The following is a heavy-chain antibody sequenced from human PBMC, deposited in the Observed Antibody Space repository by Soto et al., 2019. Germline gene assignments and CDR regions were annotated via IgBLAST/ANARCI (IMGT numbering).Heavy chain of an antibody. V-gene: IGHV1-3*01. J-gene: IGHJ6*02. CDR2: INAGNGNT. CDR1: GYTFTSYA. CDR3: ARDYVAAGFYYYYGMDV. D-gene: IGHD6-13*01. Sequence: PSVKVSCKASGYTFTSYAMHWVRQAPGQRLEWMGWINAGNGNTKYSQKFQGRVTITRDTSASTAYMELSSLRSEDTAVYYCARDYVAAGFYYYYGMDVWGQETTVTVSS.